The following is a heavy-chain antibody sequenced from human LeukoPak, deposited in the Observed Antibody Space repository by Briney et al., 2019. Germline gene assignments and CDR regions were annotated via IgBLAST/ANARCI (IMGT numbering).Heavy chain of an antibody. D-gene: IGHD3-22*01. CDR1: GFTFSSYS. V-gene: IGHV3-21*04. J-gene: IGHJ4*02. Sequence: GGSLRLSCAASGFTFSSYSMNWVRQAPGKGLEWVSSISSSSSYIYYADSVKGRFTISRDNAKNSLYLQMNSLQTEDTTVYYCANSDSYDSSPLGYWGQGTLVTVSS. CDR2: ISSSSSYI. CDR3: ANSDSYDSSPLGY.